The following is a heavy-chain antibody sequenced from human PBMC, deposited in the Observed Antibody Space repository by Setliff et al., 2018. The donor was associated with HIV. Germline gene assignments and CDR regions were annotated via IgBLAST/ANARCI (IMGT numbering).Heavy chain of an antibody. J-gene: IGHJ1*01. CDR1: GGTFDNYV. D-gene: IGHD2-21*02. CDR2: CVPMLGSK. CDR3: AHTSLLVTGHFQH. Sequence: SVKVSCKVSGGTFDNYVISWIRQTPGQGLEWMGGCVPMLGSKDYAQKFQGRVTISTDGSFTTAYMELSSLRSEDTAMYYCAHTSLLVTGHFQHWGQGTLVTVSS. V-gene: IGHV1-69*05.